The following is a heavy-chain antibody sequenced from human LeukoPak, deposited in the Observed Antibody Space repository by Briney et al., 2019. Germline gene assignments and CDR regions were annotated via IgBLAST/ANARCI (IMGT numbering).Heavy chain of an antibody. J-gene: IGHJ4*02. CDR2: ISWNSGSI. CDR1: GFTFDDYA. D-gene: IGHD6-6*01. CDR3: ASSIAHGGLDY. V-gene: IGHV3-9*01. Sequence: GGSLRLSCAASGFTFDDYAMHWVRQAPGKGLEWVSGISWNSGSIGYADSVKGRFTISRDNAKNSLYLQMNSLGAEDTALYYCASSIAHGGLDYWGQGTLVTVSS.